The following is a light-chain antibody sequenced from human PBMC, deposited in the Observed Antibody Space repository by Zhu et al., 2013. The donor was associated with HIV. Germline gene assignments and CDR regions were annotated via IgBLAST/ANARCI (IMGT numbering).Light chain of an antibody. CDR2: GAS. CDR3: QQYGTSPRT. CDR1: QSVSSSY. J-gene: IGKJ1*01. Sequence: EIVLTQSPGTLSLSPGERATLSCRASQSVSSSYLAWYQQRPGQAPRLLIYGASSRATGIPDRFSGGGSGTDFTLTISRLEPEDFAVYYCQQYGTSPRTFGQGTKVE. V-gene: IGKV3-20*01.